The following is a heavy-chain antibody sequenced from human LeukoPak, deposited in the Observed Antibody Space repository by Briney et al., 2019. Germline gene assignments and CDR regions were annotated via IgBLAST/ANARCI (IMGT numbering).Heavy chain of an antibody. CDR2: IGPTGTDR. CDR3: ATETIGRHYDY. D-gene: IGHD1-14*01. Sequence: GGSLRLSCAASGFTFSSCGFTWVRQAPGKGLEWVSSIGPTGTDRYYADSVRGRVTIPRDNAKQSMYLQMDSLRDEDTAVYCATETIGRHYDYWGQGTLLTVSS. V-gene: IGHV3-21*01. CDR1: GFTFSSCG. J-gene: IGHJ4*02.